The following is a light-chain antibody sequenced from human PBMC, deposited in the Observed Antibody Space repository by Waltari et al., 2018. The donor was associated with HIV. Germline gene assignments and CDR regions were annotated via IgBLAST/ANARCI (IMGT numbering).Light chain of an antibody. J-gene: IGLJ1*01. V-gene: IGLV2-14*01. CDR1: SSDVGGHNY. Sequence: QSALTQPASVSGSPGQSITLSCTGTSSDVGGHNYVSCYQQPPGKAPKLLIYEVSNRPSGVSNRFSGSKSGNTASMTISGLQAEDEADYYCNSYRSSTTPCVFGTGTKVTVL. CDR3: NSYRSSTTPCV. CDR2: EVS.